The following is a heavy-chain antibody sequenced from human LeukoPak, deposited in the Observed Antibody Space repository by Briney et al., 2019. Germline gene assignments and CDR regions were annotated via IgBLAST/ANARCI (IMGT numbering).Heavy chain of an antibody. CDR3: ARDVTIFGVVIRGNYFDY. CDR2: ISYDGSNK. D-gene: IGHD3-3*01. J-gene: IGHJ4*02. Sequence: GGSLRLSCAASGFTFSDYNMRWIRQAPGKGLEWVAVISYDGSNKYYADSVKGRFTISRDNSKNTLYLQMNSLRAEDTAVYYCARDVTIFGVVIRGNYFDYWGQGTLVTVSS. CDR1: GFTFSDYN. V-gene: IGHV3-30*03.